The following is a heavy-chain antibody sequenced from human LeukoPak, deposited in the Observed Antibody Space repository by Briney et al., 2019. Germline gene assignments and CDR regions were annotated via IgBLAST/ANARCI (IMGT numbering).Heavy chain of an antibody. J-gene: IGHJ4*02. CDR3: ARERGAY. CDR1: GFNFNNFG. Sequence: GGSLRLSCAASGFNFNNFGMHWVRQAPGKGLEWVAVIWYDGSYKFYADSVKGRFTISRDNSKNTLYLQMNSLRAEDTAVYYCARERGAYWGQGTLVTVSS. D-gene: IGHD1-26*01. V-gene: IGHV3-33*01. CDR2: IWYDGSYK.